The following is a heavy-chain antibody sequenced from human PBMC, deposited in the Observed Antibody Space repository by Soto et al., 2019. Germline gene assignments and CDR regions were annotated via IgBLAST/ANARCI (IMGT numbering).Heavy chain of an antibody. J-gene: IGHJ6*02. Sequence: SETLSLTCAVYGGSFSGYYWSWIRQPPGKGLEWIGEINHSGSTNYNPSLKSRVTISVDTSKNQFSLKLSSVTAADTAVYYCARGRQRITIFGVVIPLGMDVWRQGTTVTVS. CDR1: GGSFSGYY. CDR3: ARGRQRITIFGVVIPLGMDV. D-gene: IGHD3-3*01. V-gene: IGHV4-34*01. CDR2: INHSGST.